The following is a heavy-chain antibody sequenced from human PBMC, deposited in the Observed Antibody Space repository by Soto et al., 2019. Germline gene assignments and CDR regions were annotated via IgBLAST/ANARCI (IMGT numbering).Heavy chain of an antibody. CDR3: ARGDSTDCSNGVCSFFYNHGMDV. D-gene: IGHD2-8*01. J-gene: IGHJ6*02. Sequence: ASVKVSCKASGYSFTDYHIHWVRQAPGQGLEWLGRINPKSGGTSTAQKFQGWVTMTTDTSISTASMELTRLTSDDTAIYYCARGDSTDCSNGVCSFFYNHGMDVWGQGTTVTVSS. V-gene: IGHV1-2*04. CDR2: INPKSGGT. CDR1: GYSFTDYH.